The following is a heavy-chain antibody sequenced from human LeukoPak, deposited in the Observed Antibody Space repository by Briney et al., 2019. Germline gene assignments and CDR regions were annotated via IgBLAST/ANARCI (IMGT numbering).Heavy chain of an antibody. D-gene: IGHD6-6*01. Sequence: GGSLRLSCAASGFNFSDYYMTWVRQAPGKGLECISYISSSGGVTNYADSAKGRFTISRDNSKNTLYLQMNSLTVEDTAVYYRAREVSYIAARYDHWGQGTLVTVSS. CDR2: ISSSGGVT. CDR3: AREVSYIAARYDH. CDR1: GFNFSDYY. J-gene: IGHJ4*02. V-gene: IGHV3-11*06.